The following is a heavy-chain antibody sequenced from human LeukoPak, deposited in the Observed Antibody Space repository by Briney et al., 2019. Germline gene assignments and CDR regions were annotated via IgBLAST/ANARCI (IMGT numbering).Heavy chain of an antibody. V-gene: IGHV3-21*01. CDR3: ATGPVRRGDY. J-gene: IGHJ4*02. CDR1: GFTFSSYS. CDR2: ISSSSSYI. D-gene: IGHD3-10*01. Sequence: GGSLRLSCAASGFTFSSYSMNWVRQAPGKGLEWVSSISSSSSYIYYADSVKGRFTISRDNAKNSLYQQMNSLRAEDTAVYYCATGPVRRGDYWGQGTLVTVSS.